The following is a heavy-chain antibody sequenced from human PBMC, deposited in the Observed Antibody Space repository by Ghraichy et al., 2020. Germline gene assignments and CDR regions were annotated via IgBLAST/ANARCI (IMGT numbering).Heavy chain of an antibody. CDR1: GYSFTTYW. D-gene: IGHD3-16*01. Sequence: GESLNISCKGSGYSFTTYWIAWVRQMPGKGLEWMGIIYPGDSDIRYSPSFQGQVTISADNSINTAYLQWTTLRASDTAIYYCARHVGGLGPGLYLDRWGQGTLVTVSS. J-gene: IGHJ4*02. CDR3: ARHVGGLGPGLYLDR. CDR2: IYPGDSDI. V-gene: IGHV5-51*01.